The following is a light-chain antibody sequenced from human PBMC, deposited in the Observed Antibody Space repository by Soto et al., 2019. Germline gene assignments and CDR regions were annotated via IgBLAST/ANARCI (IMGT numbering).Light chain of an antibody. CDR2: DAS. J-gene: IGKJ1*01. Sequence: DIQMTQSPSTLSASVGDRVTITCLSSQSISSWLAWYQQKPGKAPKLLIYDASSLESGVPSRFSDSGSGTEFTLTISSLQPDDFATYYCQQYNSYSSWTFGQGTKVDIK. V-gene: IGKV1-5*01. CDR3: QQYNSYSSWT. CDR1: QSISSW.